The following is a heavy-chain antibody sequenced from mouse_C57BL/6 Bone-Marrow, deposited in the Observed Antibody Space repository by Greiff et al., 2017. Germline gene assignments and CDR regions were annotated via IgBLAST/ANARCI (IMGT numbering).Heavy chain of an antibody. Sequence: QVQLQQPGAELVMPGASVKLSCKASGYTFTSYWMHWVKQRPGKGLEWIGEIDPSDSYTTYNQKFKGKSTLTVDKSSSTAYMQLSSLTSEDSAVYYCASLLAYWGQGPLVTVSA. V-gene: IGHV1-69*01. CDR3: ASLLAY. J-gene: IGHJ3*01. CDR2: IDPSDSYT. CDR1: GYTFTSYW.